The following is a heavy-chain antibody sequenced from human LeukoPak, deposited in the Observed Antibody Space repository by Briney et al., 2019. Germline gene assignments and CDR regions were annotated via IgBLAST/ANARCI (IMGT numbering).Heavy chain of an antibody. D-gene: IGHD3-22*01. CDR1: GFTFSSYS. CDR3: ARDGRGDYYDSSGYTNNY. V-gene: IGHV3-21*01. CDR2: TSSSSSYI. J-gene: IGHJ4*02. Sequence: GGSLRLSCAASGFTFSSYSMNWVRQAPGKGLEWVSSTSSSSSYIYYADSVKGRFTISRDNAKNSLYLQMNSLRAEDTAVYYCARDGRGDYYDSSGYTNNYWGQGTLVTVSS.